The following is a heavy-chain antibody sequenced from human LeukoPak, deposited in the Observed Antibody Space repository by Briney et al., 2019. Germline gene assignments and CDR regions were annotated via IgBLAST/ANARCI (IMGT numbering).Heavy chain of an antibody. Sequence: PGGSLRLSCAASGFTFSSYAMSGVRQAPGKGREGVSALSAGGKTYYADSVKGRFPISRDNSKNPLYLQMNSLRADHTAVYYCAKDYRSGSYGGGFDYWGQGPLVTVSS. CDR1: GFTFSSYA. V-gene: IGHV3-23*01. J-gene: IGHJ4*02. D-gene: IGHD1-26*01. CDR3: AKDYRSGSYGGGFDY. CDR2: LSAGGKT.